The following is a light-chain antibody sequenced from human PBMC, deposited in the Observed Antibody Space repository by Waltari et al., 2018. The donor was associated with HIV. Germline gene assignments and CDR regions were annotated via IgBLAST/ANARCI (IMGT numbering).Light chain of an antibody. J-gene: IGKJ1*01. V-gene: IGKV4-1*01. CDR3: QQYYSTPWT. Sequence: DIVMTQSPDSLVVSLGERATINCKSSQSVLYRSNNRNYLAWYQQKPGQPPKLLIYWASTRESVVPDRFSGRGSVTDFTLTISSLQAEDVAVYYCQQYYSTPWTFGQGTKVEIK. CDR2: WAS. CDR1: QSVLYRSNNRNY.